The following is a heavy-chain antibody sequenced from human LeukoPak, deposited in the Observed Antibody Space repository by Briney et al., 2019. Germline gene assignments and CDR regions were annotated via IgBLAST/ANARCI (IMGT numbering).Heavy chain of an antibody. CDR3: XXXRPVLRFLEWPPLDV. Sequence: PGRSLRLSCAASGFTFSSYAMHWVRQAPGKGLEWVAVISYDGSNKYYADSVKGRFTISRDNSKNTLYLQMNSLRAEDTAVYYCXXXRPVLRFLEWPPLDVWGQGTTVTVSS. CDR2: ISYDGSNK. D-gene: IGHD3-3*01. CDR1: GFTFSSYA. J-gene: IGHJ6*02. V-gene: IGHV3-30-3*01.